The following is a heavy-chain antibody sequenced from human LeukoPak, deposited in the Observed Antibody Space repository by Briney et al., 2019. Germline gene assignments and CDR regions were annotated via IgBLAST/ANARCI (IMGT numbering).Heavy chain of an antibody. D-gene: IGHD5-24*01. Sequence: SETLSLTCTVSGGSISSYYWSWIRQPPGKGLEWIGYIYYSGSTYYKPSLKTRVTISVDTSKNQFSLKLSSVTAADTAMYYCARERNEWRDGYNLDYYYYMDVWGKGTTVTVSS. J-gene: IGHJ6*03. CDR1: GGSISSYY. CDR2: IYYSGST. CDR3: ARERNEWRDGYNLDYYYYMDV. V-gene: IGHV4-59*01.